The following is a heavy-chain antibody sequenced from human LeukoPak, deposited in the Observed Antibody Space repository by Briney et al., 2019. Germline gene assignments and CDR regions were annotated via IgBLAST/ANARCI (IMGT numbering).Heavy chain of an antibody. Sequence: GGSLRLSCAASGFTFSSYAMSWVRQAPGKGLEWVSAISGSGGSTYYADSVKGRFTISRDNSKNTLYLQMNSLRAEDTAVYYSAKGTGIVGATRGYWGQGTLVTVSS. J-gene: IGHJ4*02. CDR1: GFTFSSYA. V-gene: IGHV3-23*01. D-gene: IGHD1-26*01. CDR3: AKGTGIVGATRGY. CDR2: ISGSGGST.